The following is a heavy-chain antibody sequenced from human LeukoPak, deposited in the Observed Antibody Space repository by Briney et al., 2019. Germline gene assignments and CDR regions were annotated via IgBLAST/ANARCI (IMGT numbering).Heavy chain of an antibody. V-gene: IGHV4-59*01. CDR2: IYYTGAT. J-gene: IGHJ2*01. CDR1: GGSITSYY. Sequence: SETLSLTCTVSGGSITSYYWSWIRQPPGKGLEWIAFIYYTGATNYNPALKSRVTMPLDTSKNQFSLKLSSVTAADTAVYYCARGRDGRRYFDLWGRGTLVTVSS. D-gene: IGHD5-24*01. CDR3: ARGRDGRRYFDL.